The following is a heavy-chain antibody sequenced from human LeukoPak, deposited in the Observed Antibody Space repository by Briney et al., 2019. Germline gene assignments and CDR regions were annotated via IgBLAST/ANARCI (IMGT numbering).Heavy chain of an antibody. V-gene: IGHV4-30-2*01. CDR2: IYHSGST. D-gene: IGHD2-2*01. CDR3: ACSTSSQGYYGMDV. CDR1: GGSISSGGYS. J-gene: IGHJ6*02. Sequence: SETLSLTCAASGGSISSGGYSWSWIRQPPGKGLEWIGYIYHSGSTYYNPSLKSRVTISVDRSKNQFSLKLSSVTAADTAVYYCACSTSSQGYYGMDVWGQGTTVTASS.